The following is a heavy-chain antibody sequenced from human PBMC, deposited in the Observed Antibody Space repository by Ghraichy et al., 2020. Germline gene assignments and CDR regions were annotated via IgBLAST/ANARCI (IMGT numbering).Heavy chain of an antibody. CDR2: IYPGDSDT. Sequence: GGSLRLSCKGSGYSFTSYWIGWVRQMPGKGLEWMGIIYPGDSDTRYSPSFQGQVTISAVKSISTAYLQWSSLKASDTAMYYCVSTYGSIAAAFPGLRGDVGLNFDYWGQGTLVTVSS. CDR3: VSTYGSIAAAFPGLRGDVGLNFDY. J-gene: IGHJ4*02. CDR1: GYSFTSYW. D-gene: IGHD6-13*01. V-gene: IGHV5-51*01.